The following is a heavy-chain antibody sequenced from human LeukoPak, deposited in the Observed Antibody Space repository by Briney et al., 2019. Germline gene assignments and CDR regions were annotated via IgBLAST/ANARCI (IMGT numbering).Heavy chain of an antibody. CDR3: ARTGRAAGTSLSVY. D-gene: IGHD6-13*01. V-gene: IGHV4-31*03. CDR1: GGSISSGGYY. Sequence: SQTLSLTCTVSGGSISSGGYYWSWIRQHPGKGLEWIGYIYYSGSTYYNPSLKSRVTISVDTSKNQFSLKLSSVTAADTAVYYCARTGRAAGTSLSVYWGQGTLVTVSS. J-gene: IGHJ4*02. CDR2: IYYSGST.